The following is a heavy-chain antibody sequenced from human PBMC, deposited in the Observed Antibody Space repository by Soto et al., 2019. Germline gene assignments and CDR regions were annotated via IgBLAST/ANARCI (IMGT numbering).Heavy chain of an antibody. CDR3: ASSPAFSSSWYGIPPDPSHGMDV. D-gene: IGHD6-13*01. Sequence: QMQLVQSGAEVKRPGASVRVSCKSSGYTFTSFYIHWVRQAPGQGLEWMGIINPSGGITTFAERVQGRVTMTREVSTKTHYMELSRVQSDDTAVYYCASSPAFSSSWYGIPPDPSHGMDVWGQGTTVTVS. J-gene: IGHJ6*02. CDR1: GYTFTSFY. V-gene: IGHV1-46*01. CDR2: INPSGGIT.